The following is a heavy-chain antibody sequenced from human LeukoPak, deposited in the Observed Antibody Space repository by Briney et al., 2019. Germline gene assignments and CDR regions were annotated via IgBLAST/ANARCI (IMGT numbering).Heavy chain of an antibody. CDR1: GFTFSSYS. Sequence: GGSLRLSCAASGFTFSSYSMNWVRQAPGKGLEWVSYISSSSSTIYYADSVKGRFTISRDNAKNSLYLQMNSLRAEDTAVYYCPREEQLGPFDYWGQGTLATVSS. D-gene: IGHD6-6*01. J-gene: IGHJ4*02. CDR3: PREEQLGPFDY. V-gene: IGHV3-48*01. CDR2: ISSSSSTI.